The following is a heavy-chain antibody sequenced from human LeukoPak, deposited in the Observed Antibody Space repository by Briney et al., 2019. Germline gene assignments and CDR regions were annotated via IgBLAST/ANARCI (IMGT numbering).Heavy chain of an antibody. CDR1: GGSISSSNW. CDR2: IYHSGST. V-gene: IGHV4-4*02. J-gene: IGHJ5*02. Sequence: SETLSLTCAVSGGSISSSNWWSWVRQPPGKGLEWIGEIYHSGSTNYNPSLKSRVTISVDKSKNQFSLKLSSVTAADTAVYYCARVGGLEYYYGSGSRRPFDPWGQGTLVTVSS. D-gene: IGHD3-10*01. CDR3: ARVGGLEYYYGSGSRRPFDP.